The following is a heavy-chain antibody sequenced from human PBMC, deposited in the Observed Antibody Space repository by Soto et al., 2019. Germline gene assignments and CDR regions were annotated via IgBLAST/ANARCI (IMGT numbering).Heavy chain of an antibody. Sequence: SETLSLTCAVYGGSFSGYYWTWIRQPPGKWLEWIGEINHSGTINFNPSLKSRLTISLDTSKKHFSLKLSSVTDADTAAYYCARADRTLVTSYSLDVWGQGTTVTVYS. J-gene: IGHJ6*02. V-gene: IGHV4-34*01. CDR2: INHSGTI. CDR3: ARADRTLVTSYSLDV. D-gene: IGHD2-21*02. CDR1: GGSFSGYY.